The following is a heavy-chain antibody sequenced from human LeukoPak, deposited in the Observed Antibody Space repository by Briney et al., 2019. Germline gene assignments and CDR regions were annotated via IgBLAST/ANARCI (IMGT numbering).Heavy chain of an antibody. V-gene: IGHV1-69*05. CDR2: IIPIFGTA. D-gene: IGHD6-13*01. CDR1: GGTFSSYA. J-gene: IGHJ5*02. CDR3: ARAKYSSSWSQPSGERGRHNWFDP. Sequence: ASVKVSCKASGGTFSSYAISWVRQAPGQGLEWMGGIIPIFGTANYAQKFQGGVTITTDESTSTAYMELSSLRSEDTAVYYCARAKYSSSWSQPSGERGRHNWFDPWGQGTLVTVSS.